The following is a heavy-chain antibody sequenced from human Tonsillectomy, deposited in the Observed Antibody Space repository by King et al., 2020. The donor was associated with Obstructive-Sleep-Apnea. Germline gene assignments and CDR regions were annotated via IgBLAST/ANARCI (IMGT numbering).Heavy chain of an antibody. Sequence: VQLVESGGGLVQPGGSLRLSCAASGFTFRSYAMSWVRQAPGMGLEWVSAIRNGGAGAYYADSVKGRFTISRDNSKNTLYLQMNSLRAEDTAVYYCAKGPARGDFDCYGLDVWGQGTTVIVSS. V-gene: IGHV3-23*04. CDR3: AKGPARGDFDCYGLDV. J-gene: IGHJ6*02. D-gene: IGHD2-21*02. CDR2: IRNGGAGA. CDR1: GFTFRSYA.